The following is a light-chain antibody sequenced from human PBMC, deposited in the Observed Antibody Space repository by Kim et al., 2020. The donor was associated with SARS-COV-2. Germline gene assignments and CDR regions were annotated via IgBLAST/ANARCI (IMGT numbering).Light chain of an antibody. CDR2: DAS. CDR1: QSVSSY. V-gene: IGKV3-11*01. CDR3: QQRSNGPPLT. J-gene: IGKJ4*01. Sequence: EIVLTQSPGTLSLSPGERATLSCRASQSVSSYLAWYQQKPGQAPRLLIYDASNRATGIPARFSGSGSGTDFTLTISSLEPEDFAVYYWQQRSNGPPLTFGGGTKVDIK.